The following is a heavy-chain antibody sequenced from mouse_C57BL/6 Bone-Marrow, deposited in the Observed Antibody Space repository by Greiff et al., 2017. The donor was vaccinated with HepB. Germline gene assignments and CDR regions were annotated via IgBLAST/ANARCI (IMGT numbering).Heavy chain of an antibody. Sequence: VQLQQPGPELVKPGASVKISCKASGYSFTGYYMNWVKQSPEKSLEWIGEINPSTGGTTYNQKFKAKATLTVDKSSSTAYMQLKSLTSEDSAVYYCARRYFGYFDVWGTGTTVTVSS. CDR1: GYSFTGYY. CDR2: INPSTGGT. D-gene: IGHD2-14*01. CDR3: ARRYFGYFDV. J-gene: IGHJ1*03. V-gene: IGHV1-42*01.